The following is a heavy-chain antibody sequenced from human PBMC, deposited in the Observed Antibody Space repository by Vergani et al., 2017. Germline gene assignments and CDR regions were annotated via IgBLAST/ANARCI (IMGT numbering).Heavy chain of an antibody. J-gene: IGHJ5*02. CDR2: ISSSSSYT. D-gene: IGHD1-26*01. V-gene: IGHV3-11*05. Sequence: VQLVESGGGLVQPGGSLRLSCAASGFTVSSNYMSWVRQAPGKGLEWVSYISSSSSYTNYADSVKGRFTISRDNAKNSLYLQMNSLRAEDAAVYYCASSSRENWFDPWGQGTLVTVSA. CDR3: ASSSRENWFDP. CDR1: GFTVSSNY.